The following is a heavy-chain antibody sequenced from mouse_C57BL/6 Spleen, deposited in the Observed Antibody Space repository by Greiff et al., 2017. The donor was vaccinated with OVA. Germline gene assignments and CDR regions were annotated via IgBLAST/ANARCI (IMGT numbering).Heavy chain of an antibody. CDR3: ARSSNLYDDD. D-gene: IGHD1-1*01. V-gene: IGHV1-7*01. J-gene: IGHJ1*03. CDR1: GYPFTSYW. CDR2: INPSSGYT. Sequence: VQLVESGAELVKPGASVKLSCKASGYPFTSYWMHWVKQRPGQGLEWIGFINPSSGYTKYNQKFKDKATLTADKSSSTAYMQQSSLTYEDAAVYYCARSSNLYDDDWGKGTTVTVSS.